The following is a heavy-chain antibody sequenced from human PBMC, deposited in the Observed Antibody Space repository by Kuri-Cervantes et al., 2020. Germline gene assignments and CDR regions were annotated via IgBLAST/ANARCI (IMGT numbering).Heavy chain of an antibody. Sequence: ESLKISCAVYGGSFSGYYWSWIRQPPGKGLEWIGEINHSGSTNYNPSLKSRVTISVDTSKNQFSPKLSSVTAADTAVYYCARGLGGYCSSTSCNWFDPWGQGTLVTVSS. D-gene: IGHD2-2*01. V-gene: IGHV4-34*01. CDR2: INHSGST. CDR3: ARGLGGYCSSTSCNWFDP. J-gene: IGHJ5*02. CDR1: GGSFSGYY.